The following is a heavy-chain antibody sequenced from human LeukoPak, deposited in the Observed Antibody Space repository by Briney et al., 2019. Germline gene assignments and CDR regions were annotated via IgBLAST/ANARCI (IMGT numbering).Heavy chain of an antibody. CDR1: GFSVGTNY. D-gene: IGHD4-23*01. CDR3: VGGHDLEFEF. J-gene: IGHJ5*01. Sequence: GGSLRLSCAASGFSVGTNYMTWVRQAPGKGLEWVSMIYAGGNTYYRDSVKGRFTISRDSSKNTVFLHMSGLRDNDTAVYYCVGGHDLEFEFWGQGTLVIVSS. V-gene: IGHV3-53*01. CDR2: IYAGGNT.